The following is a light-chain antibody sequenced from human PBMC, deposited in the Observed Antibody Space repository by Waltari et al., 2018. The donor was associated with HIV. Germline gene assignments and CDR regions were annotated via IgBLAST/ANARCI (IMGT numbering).Light chain of an antibody. CDR2: EVS. V-gene: IGLV2-14*01. Sequence: QSALTQPASVSGSPGQSITISCTGTSSDIGGYKYVSWFQQHPDKSPKLIIYEVSNRPSEISKCFAGYKSGNTASLTISELQAEDEADYYCSSFTGSAALVFGGGTKLTVL. CDR3: SSFTGSAALV. CDR1: SSDIGGYKY. J-gene: IGLJ3*02.